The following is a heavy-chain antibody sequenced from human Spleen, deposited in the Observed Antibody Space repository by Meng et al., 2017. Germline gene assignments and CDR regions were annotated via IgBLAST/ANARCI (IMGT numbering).Heavy chain of an antibody. CDR3: ARGAIATIRSLDP. D-gene: IGHD2-2*02. CDR2: IEYTAST. J-gene: IGHJ5*02. CDR1: GCAFADPA. V-gene: IGHV4-34*01. Sequence: ELHQRRSCLPHPAQPLSPPCAVFGCAFADPACTQIRRSRGKGLEWIGGIEYTASTNYNPSLQSRITVSVDTIKRQFSRKLSSLTAADTAVYYCARGAIATIRSLDPWGQGTLVTVS.